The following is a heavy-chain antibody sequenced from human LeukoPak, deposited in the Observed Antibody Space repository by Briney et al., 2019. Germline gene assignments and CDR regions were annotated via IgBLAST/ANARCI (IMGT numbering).Heavy chain of an antibody. V-gene: IGHV1-46*01. Sequence: ASVKVSCKASGYTFTSYYMHWVRQAPGQGLEWMGIINPSGGSTSYAQKFQGRVTMTRDTSTSTVYMELSSLRSEDTAVYYCARGQGSGWAYYYYYGMDVWGQGTTVTVSS. CDR3: ARGQGSGWAYYYYYGMDV. J-gene: IGHJ6*02. CDR2: INPSGGST. D-gene: IGHD6-19*01. CDR1: GYTFTSYY.